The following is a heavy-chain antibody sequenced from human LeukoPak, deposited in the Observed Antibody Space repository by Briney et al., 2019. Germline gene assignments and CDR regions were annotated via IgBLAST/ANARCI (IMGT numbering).Heavy chain of an antibody. CDR2: IKQDGSEK. D-gene: IGHD3-3*01. CDR1: GFTFSSYW. CDR3: AKDYDFWSGYPRCYFDY. V-gene: IGHV3-7*01. J-gene: IGHJ4*02. Sequence: PGGSLRLSCAASGFTFSSYWMSWVRQAPGKGLEWVANIKQDGSEKYYVDSVKGRFTISRDNAKNSLYLQMNSLRAEDTAVYYCAKDYDFWSGYPRCYFDYWGQGTLVTVSS.